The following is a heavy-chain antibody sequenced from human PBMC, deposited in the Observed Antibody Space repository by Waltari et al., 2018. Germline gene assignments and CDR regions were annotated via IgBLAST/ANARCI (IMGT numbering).Heavy chain of an antibody. D-gene: IGHD3-10*01. J-gene: IGHJ4*02. V-gene: IGHV4-38-2*01. Sequence: QESGPGLVKPSETLSLTCAVSGYSISSGHFWGWIRQPPGKGLEWIGSIYHSGSTYYNPSLKSRVTISLDTSKNQFSLKLSSVTAADTAVYYCARRLTGGGAPFDYWGQGTLVTVSS. CDR3: ARRLTGGGAPFDY. CDR2: IYHSGST. CDR1: GYSISSGHF.